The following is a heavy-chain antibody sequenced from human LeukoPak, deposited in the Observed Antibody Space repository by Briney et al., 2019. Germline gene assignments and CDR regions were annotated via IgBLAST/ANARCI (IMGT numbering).Heavy chain of an antibody. D-gene: IGHD6-6*01. J-gene: IGHJ3*02. CDR1: GFTFSDYW. V-gene: IGHV3-7*04. Sequence: PGGSLRLSCAASGFTFSDYWMNWVRQAPGKGLEWVAIIKQDGTEKLYVDSVKGRFTISRDNTKNSLYLQMDSLRAGDTAVYYCARGGIITSYAFEIWGQGTMVTVPS. CDR2: IKQDGTEK. CDR3: ARGGIITSYAFEI.